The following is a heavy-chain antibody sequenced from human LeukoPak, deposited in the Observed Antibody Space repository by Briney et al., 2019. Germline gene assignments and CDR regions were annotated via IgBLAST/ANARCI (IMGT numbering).Heavy chain of an antibody. CDR2: IYYSGST. J-gene: IGHJ4*02. CDR1: GGSISSYY. D-gene: IGHD1-26*01. V-gene: IGHV4-59*01. CDR3: ARDFGGSYYFDY. Sequence: SETLPLTCTVSGGSISSYYWSWIRQPPGKGLEWIGYIYYSGSTNYNPSLKSRVTISVDTSKSQFSLKLSSVTAADTAVYYCARDFGGSYYFDYWGQGTLVTVSS.